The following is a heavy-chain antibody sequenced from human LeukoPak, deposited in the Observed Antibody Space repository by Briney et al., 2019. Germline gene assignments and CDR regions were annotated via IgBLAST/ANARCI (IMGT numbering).Heavy chain of an antibody. D-gene: IGHD4-23*01. CDR1: GFIFSSYG. J-gene: IGHJ4*02. CDR3: ARGYGGQDYFDY. V-gene: IGHV3-30*03. Sequence: PGRSLRLSCAASGFIFSSYGMHWVRQAPGKGLEWVAVVSYDGGNKDYADSVKGRFTISRDNSKNTLYLQMNSLRAEDTAVYYCARGYGGQDYFDYWGQGTLVTVSS. CDR2: VSYDGGNK.